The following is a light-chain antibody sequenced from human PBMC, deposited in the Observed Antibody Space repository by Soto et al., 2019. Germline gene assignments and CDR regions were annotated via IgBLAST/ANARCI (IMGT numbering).Light chain of an antibody. Sequence: QSALTQPASVSGSPGQSIAISCTGTSSDVGGYNYVSWYQQHPGKAPKLVIYEVSNRPSGVSNRFSGSKSGNTASLTISGLQAEDEADYYCSSYTSSSTLEFGGGTQLTVL. V-gene: IGLV2-14*01. CDR3: SSYTSSSTLE. CDR2: EVS. CDR1: SSDVGGYNY. J-gene: IGLJ2*01.